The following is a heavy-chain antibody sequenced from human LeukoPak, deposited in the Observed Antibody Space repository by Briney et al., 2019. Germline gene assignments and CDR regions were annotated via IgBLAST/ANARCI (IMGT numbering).Heavy chain of an antibody. J-gene: IGHJ4*02. Sequence: GGSLRLSCAASGFTFSSYAMSWVRQAPGKGLEWVSSISGSGGSTYYADSVKGRFTISRDNSKNTLYLQMNSLRAEDTAVYYCAKVGGDYYYDSSGYYPSWGQGTLVTVSS. CDR1: GFTFSSYA. D-gene: IGHD3-22*01. CDR2: ISGSGGST. CDR3: AKVGGDYYYDSSGYYPS. V-gene: IGHV3-23*01.